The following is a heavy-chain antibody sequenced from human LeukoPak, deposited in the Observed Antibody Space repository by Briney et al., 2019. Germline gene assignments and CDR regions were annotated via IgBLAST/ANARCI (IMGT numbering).Heavy chain of an antibody. D-gene: IGHD1-1*01. J-gene: IGHJ5*02. CDR3: ATVGYNWNGPRWFDP. CDR2: INPSGSST. V-gene: IGHV1-46*01. CDR1: GYSFTSHY. Sequence: ASVKVSCKASGYSFTSHYMHWVRQAPGQGLEWLGLINPSGSSTLYAQKFQGRVTMTRDMSTTTDYMELSSLRSEDTAVYYCATVGYNWNGPRWFDPWGQGTLVTVSS.